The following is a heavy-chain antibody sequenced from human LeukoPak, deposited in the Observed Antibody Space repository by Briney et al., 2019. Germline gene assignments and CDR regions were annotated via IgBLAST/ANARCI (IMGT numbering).Heavy chain of an antibody. V-gene: IGHV4-38-2*02. Sequence: SETLSLTCTVSGYSISSGYYWGWIRQPPGKGLEWIGSIYHSGSTYYNPSLKSRVTISVDTSKNQFSLKLSSVTAADTAVYYCARGTYGDYGLFDYWGQGTLVTVSS. CDR1: GYSISSGYY. J-gene: IGHJ4*02. D-gene: IGHD4-17*01. CDR3: ARGTYGDYGLFDY. CDR2: IYHSGST.